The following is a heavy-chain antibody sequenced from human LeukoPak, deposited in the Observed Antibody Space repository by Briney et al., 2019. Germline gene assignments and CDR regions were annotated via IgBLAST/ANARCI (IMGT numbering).Heavy chain of an antibody. D-gene: IGHD6-13*01. CDR3: ARVYYSSSYDYWYFDL. V-gene: IGHV4-59*01. CDR1: GGSISNYY. Sequence: SETLSLTCTVSGGSISNYYWSWIRQPPGKGLEWIGYIYYSGSTNYNPSLKSRVTISVDTSENQFSLKLSSVTAADTAVYYCARVYYSSSYDYWYFDLWGRGTLVTVSS. CDR2: IYYSGST. J-gene: IGHJ2*01.